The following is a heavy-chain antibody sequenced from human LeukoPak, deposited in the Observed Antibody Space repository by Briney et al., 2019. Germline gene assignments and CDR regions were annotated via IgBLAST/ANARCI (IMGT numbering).Heavy chain of an antibody. D-gene: IGHD6-13*01. CDR3: ANGIAAAGHRPLGY. J-gene: IGHJ4*02. CDR2: ISYDGSNK. V-gene: IGHV3-30*19. CDR1: GFTFSSYG. Sequence: PGGSLRLSCAASGFTFSSYGMHWVRQAPGKGLEWVAVISYDGSNKYYADSVKGRFTISRDNSKNTLYLQMNSLRAEDTAVYYCANGIAAAGHRPLGYWGQGTLVTVSS.